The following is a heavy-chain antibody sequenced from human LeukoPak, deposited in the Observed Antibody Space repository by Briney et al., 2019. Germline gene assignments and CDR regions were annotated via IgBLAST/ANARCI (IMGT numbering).Heavy chain of an antibody. CDR3: ARQSYNTKSIDF. CDR2: IYPGDSDT. CDR1: GSSFTSYW. D-gene: IGHD2-8*01. V-gene: IGHV5-51*01. J-gene: IGHJ4*02. Sequence: GESLKISCQGSGSSFTSYWIGWVRQLPGKGLEWMGIIYPGDSDTRYSPSFQGQVTISADKSINTAYLQWSSLKASDTAIYFCARQSYNTKSIDFWGQGNLVTVSS.